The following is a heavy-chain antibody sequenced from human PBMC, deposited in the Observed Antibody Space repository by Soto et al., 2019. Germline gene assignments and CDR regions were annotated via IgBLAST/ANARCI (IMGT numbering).Heavy chain of an antibody. D-gene: IGHD2-2*01. CDR1: GYSFTSYW. V-gene: IGHV5-51*01. Sequence: EVQLVQSGAEVKKPGESLKISCKGSGYSFTSYWIGWVRQMPGKGLAWMGIIYPGDSDTRYSPSFQGQVTISADKSIRTAYLQRSSLRASDTAMYYCARPAEAAMPWYFDLWGRGTLVTVSS. CDR3: ARPAEAAMPWYFDL. CDR2: IYPGDSDT. J-gene: IGHJ2*01.